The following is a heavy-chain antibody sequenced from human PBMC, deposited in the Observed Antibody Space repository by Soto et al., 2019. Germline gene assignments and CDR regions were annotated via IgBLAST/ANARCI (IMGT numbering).Heavy chain of an antibody. CDR3: ARVCGGDCGNAFDV. Sequence: QVQLVESGGGVVQPGRSRRLSCAASGFTFSAYGIHWVRQAPGKGLEWVATISFDSGDNWYVDSLNGRLTISRENSRNTVDLQMDSLRAEDTAVYHCARVCGGDCGNAFDVWGQGTVVAVSP. CDR2: ISFDSGDN. V-gene: IGHV3-33*05. D-gene: IGHD2-21*02. CDR1: GFTFSAYG. J-gene: IGHJ3*01.